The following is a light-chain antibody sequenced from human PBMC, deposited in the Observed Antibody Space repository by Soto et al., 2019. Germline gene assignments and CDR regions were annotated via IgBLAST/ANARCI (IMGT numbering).Light chain of an antibody. CDR3: QQYKTWPLT. Sequence: EIVLTQSPATLSLSPGERATLSCRASQSVSSYLAWYQQKPGQAPRLLIYDASNRATGIPARFSGSGSGTDFTLTISSLEPEDFAVYYCQQYKTWPLTFGPGTKVDIK. J-gene: IGKJ3*01. CDR2: DAS. V-gene: IGKV3-11*01. CDR1: QSVSSY.